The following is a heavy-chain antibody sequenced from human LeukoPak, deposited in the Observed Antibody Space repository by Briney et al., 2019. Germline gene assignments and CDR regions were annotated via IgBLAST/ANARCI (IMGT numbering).Heavy chain of an antibody. CDR3: ARDKVGAPERLDY. D-gene: IGHD1-26*01. V-gene: IGHV1-69*05. J-gene: IGHJ4*02. Sequence: ASVKVSCKASGGTFSSYAISWVRQAPGQGLEWMGGIIPIFGTANYAQEFQGRVTMTTDTSTSTAYMELRSLRSDDTAVYYCARDKVGAPERLDYWGQGTLVTVSS. CDR1: GGTFSSYA. CDR2: IIPIFGTA.